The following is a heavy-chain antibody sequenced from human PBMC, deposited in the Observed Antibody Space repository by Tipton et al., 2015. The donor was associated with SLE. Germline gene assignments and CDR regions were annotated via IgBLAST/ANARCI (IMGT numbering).Heavy chain of an antibody. CDR2: IYYRGST. D-gene: IGHD3-3*01. CDR1: GGSFSGHY. J-gene: IGHJ5*02. V-gene: IGHV4-34*01. CDR3: ASRRRNYDFWGGPAYGS. Sequence: TLSLTCAVYGGSFSGHYWSWIRQPPGKGLEWIGSIYYRGSTYYNPSLKSRVTISVDTSKNQFSLKLSSVTAADTAGYYCASRRRNYDFWGGPAYGSWGQGTLVTVSS.